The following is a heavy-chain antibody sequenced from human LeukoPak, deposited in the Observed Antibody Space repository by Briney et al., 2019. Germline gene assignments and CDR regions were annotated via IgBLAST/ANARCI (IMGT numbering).Heavy chain of an antibody. Sequence: GGSLRLSCEASGFTFSTYWMAWVRQAPGKGLEWVANIKGDESARHQADSVKGRFTISRDNAKKSVYLQMSSLRGEDTAVYYCARDVGGSLDYWGQGALVTVSS. CDR2: IKGDESAR. V-gene: IGHV3-7*01. CDR3: ARDVGGSLDY. D-gene: IGHD1-26*01. J-gene: IGHJ4*02. CDR1: GFTFSTYW.